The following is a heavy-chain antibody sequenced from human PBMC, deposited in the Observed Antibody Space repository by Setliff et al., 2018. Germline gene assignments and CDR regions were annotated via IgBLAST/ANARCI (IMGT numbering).Heavy chain of an antibody. CDR3: ARGGVTAVWDLTN. D-gene: IGHD2-21*02. Sequence: PSETLSLTCTVSGASIWSWIRQPPGKGLEFMGYVFPSGATKYDPSLKSRLTISVDTSKNQFSLKLTSVTAADTAVYYCARGGVTAVWDLTNWGQGTLVTVSS. CDR1: GASI. J-gene: IGHJ4*02. V-gene: IGHV4-59*01. CDR2: VFPSGAT.